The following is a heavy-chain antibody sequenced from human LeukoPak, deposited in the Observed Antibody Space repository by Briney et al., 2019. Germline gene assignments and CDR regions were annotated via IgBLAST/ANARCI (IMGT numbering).Heavy chain of an antibody. D-gene: IGHD3-3*02. Sequence: PSETLSLTCTVSGGSISSGGYYWSWIRQHPGKGLEWIGYIYYSGSTYYNPSLKSRVTISVDTSKNQFSLKLSSVTAADTAVYYCARGGTSSIHFWSGYNWFDPWGQGTLVTVSS. V-gene: IGHV4-31*03. CDR3: ARGGTSSIHFWSGYNWFDP. J-gene: IGHJ5*02. CDR1: GGSISSGGYY. CDR2: IYYSGST.